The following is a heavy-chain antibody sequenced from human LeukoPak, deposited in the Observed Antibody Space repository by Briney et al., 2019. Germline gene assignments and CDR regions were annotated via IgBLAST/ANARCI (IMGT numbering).Heavy chain of an antibody. V-gene: IGHV3-20*04. CDR2: INWNGGST. J-gene: IGHJ4*02. CDR3: ARDERWIQFNY. D-gene: IGHD5-18*01. Sequence: GGSLRLSCAASGFTFDDYGMSWVRQAPGKGLEWVSGINWNGGSTGYADSVKGRFTISRDNSKNTLYLHMNSLRAEDTAIYYCARDERWIQFNYWGQGTLVTVSS. CDR1: GFTFDDYG.